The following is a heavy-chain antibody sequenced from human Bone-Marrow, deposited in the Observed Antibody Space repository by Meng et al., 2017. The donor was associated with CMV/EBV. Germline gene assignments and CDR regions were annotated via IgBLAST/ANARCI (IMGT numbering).Heavy chain of an antibody. V-gene: IGHV1-2*02. D-gene: IGHD3-3*01. J-gene: IGHJ5*02. Sequence: ASVKVSCKASGYTFTDFYIHWVRQAPGQGLEWMGWINPNSGGTNYPQKFQGRVTMTRDTSISTAYMELSRLRSDDTAVYYCARDRFVTIFGRWFDPWGQGTLVTVSS. CDR3: ARDRFVTIFGRWFDP. CDR2: INPNSGGT. CDR1: GYTFTDFY.